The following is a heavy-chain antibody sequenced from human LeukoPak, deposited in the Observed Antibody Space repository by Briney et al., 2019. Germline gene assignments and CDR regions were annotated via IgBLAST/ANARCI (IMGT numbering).Heavy chain of an antibody. V-gene: IGHV3-49*03. CDR2: IRSKAYGGTT. Sequence: GGSLRLSCTASGFTFGDYAMSWFRQAPGKGLEWVGFIRSKAYGGTTEYAASVKGRFTISRDDSKSIAYLQMNSLKTEDTAVYYCTRAEETLNAFEIWAKGQWSPPLQ. CDR3: TRAEETLNAFEI. CDR1: GFTFGDYA. J-gene: IGHJ3*02.